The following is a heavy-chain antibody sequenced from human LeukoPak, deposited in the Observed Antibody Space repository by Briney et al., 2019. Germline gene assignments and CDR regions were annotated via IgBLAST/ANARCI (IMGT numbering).Heavy chain of an antibody. CDR1: GFTFSSYA. CDR2: ISYDGSNK. D-gene: IGHD7-27*01. J-gene: IGHJ4*02. Sequence: GGSLRLSCAASGFTFSSYAMHWVRQAPGKGLEWVAVISYDGSNKYYADSVKGRFTISRDNAKNSVYLQVNSLRTEDTAVYYCARKAGMTGEAFDYWGQGTLVTVSS. CDR3: ARKAGMTGEAFDY. V-gene: IGHV3-30-3*01.